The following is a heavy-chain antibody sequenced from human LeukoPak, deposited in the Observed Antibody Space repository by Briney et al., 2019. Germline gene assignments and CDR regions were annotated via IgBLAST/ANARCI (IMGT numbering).Heavy chain of an antibody. D-gene: IGHD5-18*01. J-gene: IGHJ6*03. CDR1: GGSISSYY. Sequence: SETLSLTCTVSGGSISSYYWSWIRQPPGKGLEWIGYIYTSGSTNYNPSLKSRVTISVDTSKNQFSLKLSSVTAADTAVYYCGRHHGYSYGCYYYYYMDVWGKGTTVTVSS. V-gene: IGHV4-4*09. CDR2: IYTSGST. CDR3: GRHHGYSYGCYYYYYMDV.